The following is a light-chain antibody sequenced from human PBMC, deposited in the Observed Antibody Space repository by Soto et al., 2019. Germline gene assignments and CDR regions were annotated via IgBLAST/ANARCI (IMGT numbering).Light chain of an antibody. CDR2: GAS. CDR1: QSVNSDY. CDR3: HHYGGSPIT. Sequence: VVTQSPGTLSLSPGERATLSCRASQSVNSDYLGWFQQKPGQAPRLLIYGASTRATGIPDRFSGSGSGTDFTLTISRLEPEDFAVYYCHHYGGSPITFGQGTRLEIK. V-gene: IGKV3-20*01. J-gene: IGKJ5*01.